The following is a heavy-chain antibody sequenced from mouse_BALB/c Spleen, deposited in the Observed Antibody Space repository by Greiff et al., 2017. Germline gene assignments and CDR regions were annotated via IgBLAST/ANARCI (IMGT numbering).Heavy chain of an antibody. Sequence: QVQLQQSGPELVKPGASVKISCKASGYAFSSSWMNWVKQRPGQGLEWIGRIYPGDGDTNYNGKFKGKATLTADKSSSTAYMQLSSLTSVDSAVYFCADDYAMDYWGQGTSVTVSS. V-gene: IGHV1-82*01. CDR3: ADDYAMDY. CDR1: GYAFSSSW. CDR2: IYPGDGDT. J-gene: IGHJ4*01.